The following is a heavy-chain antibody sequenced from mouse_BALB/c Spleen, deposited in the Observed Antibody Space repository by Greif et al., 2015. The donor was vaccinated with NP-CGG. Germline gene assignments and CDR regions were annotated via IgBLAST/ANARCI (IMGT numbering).Heavy chain of an antibody. V-gene: IGHV5-12-2*01. CDR1: GFTFSSYT. CDR2: ISNGGGST. Sequence: EVMLVESGGGLVQPGGSLKLSCAASGFTFSSYTMSWVRQTPEKRLEWVAYISNGGGSTYYPDTVKGRFTISRDNAKNALYLQMSSLKSEDTAMYYCARHSYGYDVRYAMDHWGQGTSVTVSS. CDR3: ARHSYGYDVRYAMDH. D-gene: IGHD2-2*01. J-gene: IGHJ4*01.